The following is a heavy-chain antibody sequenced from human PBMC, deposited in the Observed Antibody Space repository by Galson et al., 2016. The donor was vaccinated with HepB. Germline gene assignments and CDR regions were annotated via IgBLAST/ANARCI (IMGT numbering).Heavy chain of an antibody. D-gene: IGHD1-26*01. V-gene: IGHV3-53*05. CDR2: VNTDGSGA. CDR1: GFTVSSSY. Sequence: SLRLSCAASGFTVSSSYMSWVRQAPGKGLVWLSRVNTDGSGADYADSVKGRFTISRDNSKNTVDLQIHSLRSEDAAVYFCARDFKLGAPDYMDVWGKGTTVTVS. J-gene: IGHJ6*03. CDR3: ARDFKLGAPDYMDV.